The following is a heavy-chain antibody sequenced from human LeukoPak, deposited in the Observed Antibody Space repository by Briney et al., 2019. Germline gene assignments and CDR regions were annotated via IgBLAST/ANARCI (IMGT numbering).Heavy chain of an antibody. CDR1: GFTFSGYS. CDR2: ISRSATYL. J-gene: IGHJ3*02. CDR3: AKHVYSSGWGAFDI. D-gene: IGHD6-19*01. V-gene: IGHV3-21*01. Sequence: GGSLRLSCAASGFTFSGYSMNWVRQAPGKGLEWVSSISRSATYLYYADSLQGRFTVSRDDAKSSLYLQMNSLSAEDTAAYYCAKHVYSSGWGAFDIWGQGTMVTVSS.